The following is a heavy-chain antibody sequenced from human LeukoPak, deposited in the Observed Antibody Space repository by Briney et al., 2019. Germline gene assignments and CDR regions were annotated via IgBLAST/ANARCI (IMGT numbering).Heavy chain of an antibody. CDR2: ISYDGSDE. CDR1: GFYISSYG. V-gene: IGHV3-30*03. D-gene: IGHD3-16*01. CDR3: ATDGAWGGFDY. J-gene: IGHJ4*02. Sequence: PGGSLRLSCVASGFYISSYGMHWFRQVPDKGLEWVAVISYDGSDEHYADSVRGRFTISRDNSKNTLYLQMNSLTAEDTAVYYCATDGAWGGFDYWGQGVLVTVSS.